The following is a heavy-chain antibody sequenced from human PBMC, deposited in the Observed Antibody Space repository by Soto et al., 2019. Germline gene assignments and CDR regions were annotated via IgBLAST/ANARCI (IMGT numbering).Heavy chain of an antibody. CDR1: GYTFTSYA. D-gene: IGHD2-2*01. CDR3: AREMGPAAAGIHLYYYYGMDV. J-gene: IGHJ6*02. Sequence: ASVKVSCKASGYTFTSYAMHWVRQAPGQRLEWMGWINAGNGNTKYSQKFQGRVTITRDTSASTAYMKLSSLRSEDTAVYYCAREMGPAAAGIHLYYYYGMDVWGQGTTVTVS. CDR2: INAGNGNT. V-gene: IGHV1-3*01.